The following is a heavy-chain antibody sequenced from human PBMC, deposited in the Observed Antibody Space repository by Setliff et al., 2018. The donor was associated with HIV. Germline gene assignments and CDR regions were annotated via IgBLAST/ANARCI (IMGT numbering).Heavy chain of an antibody. D-gene: IGHD2-15*01. CDR1: GASIRATSYP. Sequence: SETLSLTCNVTGASIRATSYPWGWVRQAPGKGLEWIGSMYYPGSDTTYYNPSLKSRVIISVDTSKNQFSLNLNSVTAAATAGYYGVRHDGSDFSGDPDWFDPWGQGILVTVSS. CDR2: MYYPGSDTT. J-gene: IGHJ5*02. V-gene: IGHV4-39*01. CDR3: VRHDGSDFSGDPDWFDP.